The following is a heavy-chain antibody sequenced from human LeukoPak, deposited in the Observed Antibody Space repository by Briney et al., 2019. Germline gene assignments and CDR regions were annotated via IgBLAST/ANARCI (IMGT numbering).Heavy chain of an antibody. CDR3: AIPYFYGSGSSNYYFCY. CDR1: GYSFINYW. J-gene: IGHJ4*02. V-gene: IGHV5-51*01. CDR2: IYPGDSDT. Sequence: GESLKISRKGSGYSFINYWISWVRQMPGKGLEWMGIIYPGDSDTTYSPSFQGQVSISTDKSINTAYLQWSSLKASDTAMYYCAIPYFYGSGSSNYYFCYWGQGTLVTVSS. D-gene: IGHD3-10*01.